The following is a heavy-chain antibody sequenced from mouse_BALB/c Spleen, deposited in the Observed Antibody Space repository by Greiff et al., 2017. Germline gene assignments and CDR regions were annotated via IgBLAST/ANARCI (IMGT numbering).Heavy chain of an antibody. J-gene: IGHJ4*01. CDR2: ISPSSGYT. CDR3: ARKPRAMDY. CDR1: GYTFTSYT. V-gene: IGHV1-4*02. Sequence: VQLQQSAAELARPGASVKMSCKASGYTFTSYTMHWVKQRPGQGLEWIGYISPSSGYTEYNQKFKDKTTLTADKSSSTAYMQLSSLTSEDSAVYYCARKPRAMDYWGQGTSVTVSS.